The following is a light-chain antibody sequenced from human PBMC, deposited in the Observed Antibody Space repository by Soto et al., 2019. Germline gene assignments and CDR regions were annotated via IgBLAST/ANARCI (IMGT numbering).Light chain of an antibody. CDR2: EVS. CDR3: SSYGGSNNYV. V-gene: IGLV2-8*01. Sequence: QSALTQPPSASGSPGQSVTLSCTGTSSDVGGYNYVSWYQQHPGKAPKLMIYEVSKRPSGVPDRFSGSKSGNTASLIVSGLQTEDEADYYCSSYGGSNNYVFGTGTKLTVL. J-gene: IGLJ1*01. CDR1: SSDVGGYNY.